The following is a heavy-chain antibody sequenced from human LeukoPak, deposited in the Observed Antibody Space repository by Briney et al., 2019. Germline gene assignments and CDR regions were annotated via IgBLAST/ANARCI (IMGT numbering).Heavy chain of an antibody. J-gene: IGHJ6*02. CDR2: ISSSSSYI. V-gene: IGHV3-21*01. Sequence: GGSLRLSCAASGFTFSSYNMNWVRQAPGKGLEWVSSISSSSSYIYYADSVRGRFTISRDNAKNSLYLQMNSLRAEDTAVYYCARDHLREPHYYYYYGMDVWGQGTTVTVSS. CDR3: ARDHLREPHYYYYYGMDV. D-gene: IGHD1-26*01. CDR1: GFTFSSYN.